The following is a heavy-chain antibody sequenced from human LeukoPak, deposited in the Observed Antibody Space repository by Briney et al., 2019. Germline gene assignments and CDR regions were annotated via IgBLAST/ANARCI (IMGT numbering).Heavy chain of an antibody. V-gene: IGHV1-8*03. D-gene: IGHD6-13*01. CDR2: MNPNSGNT. J-gene: IGHJ6*03. CDR3: ARVPTSSSWFDYYYYMDV. Sequence: ASVKVSCKASGYTFTSYDINWVRQATGQGLEWMGWMNPNSGNTGYAQKFQGRVTITRNTSISTAYMELSSLRSEDTAVYYCARVPTSSSWFDYYYYMDVWGKGTTVTVSS. CDR1: GYTFTSYD.